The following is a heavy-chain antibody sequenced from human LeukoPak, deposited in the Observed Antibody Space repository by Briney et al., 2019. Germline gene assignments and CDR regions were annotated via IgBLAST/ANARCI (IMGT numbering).Heavy chain of an antibody. D-gene: IGHD1-26*01. J-gene: IGHJ4*02. Sequence: GGSLRLSCAASGFTFSSYSINWVRQAPGKGLEWVSSISGDSNYIYYADSVRGRFTISRDNAKTALYLQTNSLRADDTAVYYCARGGGSYDYWGQGTLVTVSS. CDR2: ISGDSNYI. CDR1: GFTFSSYS. CDR3: ARGGGSYDY. V-gene: IGHV3-21*01.